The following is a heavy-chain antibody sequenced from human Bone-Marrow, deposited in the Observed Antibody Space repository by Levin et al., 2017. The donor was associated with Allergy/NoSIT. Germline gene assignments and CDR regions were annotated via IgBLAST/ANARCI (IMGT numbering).Heavy chain of an antibody. V-gene: IGHV1-2*02. J-gene: IGHJ3*02. D-gene: IGHD6-19*01. CDR1: GYTFTDYF. CDR3: ARISSAAFDM. Sequence: KRGESLKISCKASGYTFTDYFIHWVRLAPGQGLEWMGWINPNSGDTDSSQNFQGTVTMTRDTSISTAYMEVTSLTSNDTAPYYCARISSAAFDMWGQGTVVTVSS. CDR2: INPNSGDT.